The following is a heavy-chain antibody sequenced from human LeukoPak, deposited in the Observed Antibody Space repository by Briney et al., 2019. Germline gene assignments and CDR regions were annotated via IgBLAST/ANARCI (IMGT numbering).Heavy chain of an antibody. CDR3: ARANDRGGTSPLDY. CDR2: IYHTGSA. CDR1: NYYISSGSY. J-gene: IGHJ4*02. Sequence: RPSETLSLTCGVSNYYISSGSYWCWIRQPPGKGLEGIGSIYHTGSAYYSSSPQSRVTISVDTSKNQFSVKLSSVTAADTAVYYCARANDRGGTSPLDYWGQGTLVTVSS. D-gene: IGHD2-2*01. V-gene: IGHV4-38-2*01.